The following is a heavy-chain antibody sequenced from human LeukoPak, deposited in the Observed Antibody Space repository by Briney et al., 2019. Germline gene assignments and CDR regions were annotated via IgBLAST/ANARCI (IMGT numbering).Heavy chain of an antibody. D-gene: IGHD3-9*01. V-gene: IGHV3-7*02. Sequence: GGPLRFSWSDSGYTFSSDYRSWVRQAPGKGLEWVANIKQDGSEKYYVDSVKGRFTFSRDNAKNSLYLQMNSLRVEDTTVYCCAINLDWAFDYWGQGSLVTVSS. CDR2: IKQDGSEK. J-gene: IGHJ4*02. CDR1: GYTFSSDY. CDR3: AINLDWAFDY.